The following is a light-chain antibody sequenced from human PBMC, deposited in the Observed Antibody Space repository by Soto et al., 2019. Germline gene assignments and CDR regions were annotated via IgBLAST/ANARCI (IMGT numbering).Light chain of an antibody. CDR2: DAT. CDR1: QSINRW. CDR3: QHYDSLPIT. J-gene: IGKJ5*01. Sequence: DLQMTQSPSTLCSSFGDRVTIPCRASQSINRWLAWYQQKPGKAPKVLIWDATTLHRGVSSRFSSSGFGTGFTLTISRLEPEDFAVFYCQHYDSLPITFCQGTRLEI. V-gene: IGKV1-5*01.